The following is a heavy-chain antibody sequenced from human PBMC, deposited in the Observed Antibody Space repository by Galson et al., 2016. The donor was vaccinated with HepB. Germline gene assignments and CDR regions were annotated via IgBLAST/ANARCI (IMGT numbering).Heavy chain of an antibody. D-gene: IGHD1-1*01. V-gene: IGHV5-10-1*01. J-gene: IGHJ6*02. CDR1: GYSFTSYW. CDR3: ARAYNWDDEDSGLDV. CDR2: IDPTDSNT. Sequence: QSGAEVKKPGESLRLSCKASGYSFTSYWIHWVRQVPGKGLEWMGAIDPTDSNTNYSPSFQGHVTLSADKSVNTAYLQWSNLKASDTATYYCARAYNWDDEDSGLDVWGQGTSVTVSS.